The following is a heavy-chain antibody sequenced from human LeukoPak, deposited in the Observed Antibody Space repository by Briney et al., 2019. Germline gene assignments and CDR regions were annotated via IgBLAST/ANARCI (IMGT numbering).Heavy chain of an antibody. CDR1: GGSISSYY. CDR2: IYTSGST. J-gene: IGHJ3*02. V-gene: IGHV4-4*07. Sequence: PSETLSLTCTVSGGSISSYYWSWIRQPAGKGLEWIGRIYTSGSTNYNPSLKSRVTMSVDTSKNQFSLKLSSVTAADTAVYYCARDRNVLLWFGESPDAFDIWGQGTMVTVSS. CDR3: ARDRNVLLWFGESPDAFDI. D-gene: IGHD3-10*01.